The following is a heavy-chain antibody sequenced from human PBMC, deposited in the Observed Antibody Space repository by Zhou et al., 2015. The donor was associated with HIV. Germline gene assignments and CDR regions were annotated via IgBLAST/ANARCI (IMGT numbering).Heavy chain of an antibody. Sequence: QVQLVQSGAEVKKPGSSVKVSCKTSGGAFSSYAFSWVRQAPGQGLEWMGGIIPLLGSATYAQKFQGRVTITADESTSTVYMELSSLRSEDTAVYYCARATGCSGGSCHYYYYYGMDVWGQGTTVTVSS. J-gene: IGHJ6*02. CDR3: ARATGCSGGSCHYYYYYGMDV. CDR1: GGAFSSYA. V-gene: IGHV1-69*01. D-gene: IGHD2-15*01. CDR2: IIPLLGSA.